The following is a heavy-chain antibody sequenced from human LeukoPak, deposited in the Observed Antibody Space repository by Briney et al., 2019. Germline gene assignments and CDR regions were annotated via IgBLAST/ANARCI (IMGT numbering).Heavy chain of an antibody. CDR2: IYYSGST. CDR3: ASSPYSGYELYGMDV. J-gene: IGHJ6*02. Sequence: SETLSLTCAVYGGSFSGYYWSWIRQHPGKGLEWIGYIYYSGSTYYNPSLKSRVTISVDTSKNQSSLKLSSVTAADTAVYYCASSPYSGYELYGMDVWGQGTTVTVSS. V-gene: IGHV4-31*11. CDR1: GGSFSGYY. D-gene: IGHD5-12*01.